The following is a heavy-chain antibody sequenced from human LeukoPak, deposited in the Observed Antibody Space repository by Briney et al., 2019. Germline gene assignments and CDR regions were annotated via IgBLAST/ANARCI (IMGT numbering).Heavy chain of an antibody. D-gene: IGHD6-19*01. J-gene: IGHJ5*02. CDR1: GGSISSYY. V-gene: IGHV4-59*01. CDR2: IYYSGST. Sequence: SETLSLTCTVSGGSISSYYWSWIRQPPGKGLEWIGYIYYSGSTNYNPSLKSRVTISVDTSKNQFSLKLSSVTAADTAVYYCARESAVAGNWFDPWGQGTLVTVSS. CDR3: ARESAVAGNWFDP.